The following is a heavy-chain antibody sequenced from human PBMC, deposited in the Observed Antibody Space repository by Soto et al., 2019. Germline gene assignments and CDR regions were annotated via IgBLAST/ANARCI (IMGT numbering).Heavy chain of an antibody. D-gene: IGHD6-19*01. V-gene: IGHV3-30-3*01. CDR3: ASDPLPVPGSFIDS. CDR2: ISYDGSDT. Sequence: GGPLRVSCAASGFTFSADAFHWDRQAPGKGLEWLSVISYDGSDTHSAGSEEGRFIISRDSNKKTEYLQMNSLRGDATAVCLCASDPLPVPGSFIDSWGQGTLVIVSP. CDR1: GFTFSADA. J-gene: IGHJ4*02.